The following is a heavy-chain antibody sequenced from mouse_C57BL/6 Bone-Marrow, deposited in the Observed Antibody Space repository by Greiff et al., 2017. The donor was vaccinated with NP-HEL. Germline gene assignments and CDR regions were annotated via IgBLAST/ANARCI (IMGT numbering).Heavy chain of an antibody. Sequence: EVKLMESGGGLVQPGGSMKLSCAASGFTFSDAWMDWVRQSPEKGLEWVAEIRNKANNHATYYAESVKGRFTISRDDSKSSVYLQMNSLRAEDTGIYYCTRVITTVVATRFDYWGQGTTLTVSS. D-gene: IGHD1-1*01. V-gene: IGHV6-6*01. CDR3: TRVITTVVATRFDY. CDR2: IRNKANNHAT. CDR1: GFTFSDAW. J-gene: IGHJ2*01.